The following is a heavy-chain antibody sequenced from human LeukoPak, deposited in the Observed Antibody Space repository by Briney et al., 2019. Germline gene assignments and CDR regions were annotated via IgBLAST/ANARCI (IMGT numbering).Heavy chain of an antibody. CDR3: ARSPDCSSTSCPIGDAFDI. V-gene: IGHV4-4*07. CDR1: GGSISSYY. Sequence: SETLSLTCAVSGGSISSYYWSWIRQPAGTGLEWIGRIYTSGSTNYNPYIKSRVTMSVDTSKNQVSLKLSSVTAADTAVYYCARSPDCSSTSCPIGDAFDIWGQGTMVTVSS. CDR2: IYTSGST. J-gene: IGHJ3*02. D-gene: IGHD2-2*01.